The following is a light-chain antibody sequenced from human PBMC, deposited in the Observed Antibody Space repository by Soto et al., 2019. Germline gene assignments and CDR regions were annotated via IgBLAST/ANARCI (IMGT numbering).Light chain of an antibody. V-gene: IGKV3-20*01. CDR1: QSLSRSS. J-gene: IGKJ1*01. Sequence: EIVLTQSPGTLSLSPGDRATLSCRASQSLSRSSLAWYQQKPGRAPRPLIYGASSRATGIPDRFSGSGSGTDFTLTISRLEPKDFAVYYCQQYGSSPRTFGEGTKVEI. CDR3: QQYGSSPRT. CDR2: GAS.